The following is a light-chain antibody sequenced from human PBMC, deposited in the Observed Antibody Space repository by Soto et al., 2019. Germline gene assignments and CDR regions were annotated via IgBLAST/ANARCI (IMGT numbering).Light chain of an antibody. V-gene: IGLV2-23*02. CDR3: CSYGGSRAV. Sequence: QSALTQPASVSWSPGQSITISCTGTSSDVGSHNLVSWYQQHPGQAPKLMIYEVSKRPLGVSARFSVSKSGNTASLTISGLQAEDEADYYCCSYGGSRAVFGGGTQLTV. CDR2: EVS. CDR1: SSDVGSHNL. J-gene: IGLJ7*01.